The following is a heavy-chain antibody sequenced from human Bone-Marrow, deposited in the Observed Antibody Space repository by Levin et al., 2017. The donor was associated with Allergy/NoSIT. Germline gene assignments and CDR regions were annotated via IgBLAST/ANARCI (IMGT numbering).Heavy chain of an antibody. J-gene: IGHJ4*02. CDR3: ARGVAGKG. D-gene: IGHD6-19*01. CDR1: GASITSYY. Sequence: SETLSLTCNVSGASITSYYWTWIRQPPGKGLEWLGFVYFSGNTNYNPSLRSRVTISVDTSKNQVSLKLNSVTPADTAVYYCARGVAGKGWGQGVLVSVSS. V-gene: IGHV4-59*01. CDR2: VYFSGNT.